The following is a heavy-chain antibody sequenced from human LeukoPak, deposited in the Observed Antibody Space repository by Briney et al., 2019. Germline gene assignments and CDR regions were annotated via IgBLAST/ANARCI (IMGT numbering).Heavy chain of an antibody. V-gene: IGHV1-3*01. D-gene: IGHD3-16*01. CDR2: INAGNGNT. Sequence: ASVKVSCKASGYTFTSYGISWVRQAPGQGLEWMGWINAGNGNTKYSQKFQGRVTITRDTSASTAYMELSSLRSEDTAVYYCARGGIEYYVKYFDYWGQGTLVTVSS. J-gene: IGHJ4*02. CDR1: GYTFTSYG. CDR3: ARGGIEYYVKYFDY.